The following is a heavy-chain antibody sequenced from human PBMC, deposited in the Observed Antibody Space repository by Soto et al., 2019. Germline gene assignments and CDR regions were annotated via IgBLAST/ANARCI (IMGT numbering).Heavy chain of an antibody. CDR3: ARGYESSSRSVAY. Sequence: GGSLRLSCASSWFTAIINYMSWVRQAPGKGLEWVSLFYAGGSTYYADSVKGRFTISRDNSKNTLYLQMNSLRVDDTAVYYCARGYESSSRSVAYWGQGILVTVSS. J-gene: IGHJ4*02. CDR1: WFTAIINY. D-gene: IGHD3-22*01. V-gene: IGHV3-53*01. CDR2: FYAGGST.